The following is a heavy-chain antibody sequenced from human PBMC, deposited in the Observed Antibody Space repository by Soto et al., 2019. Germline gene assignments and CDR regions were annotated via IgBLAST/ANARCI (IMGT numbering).Heavy chain of an antibody. CDR1: LYTSSGHG. D-gene: IGHD3-22*01. V-gene: IGHV1-18*04. CDR3: ADHYDKFYFDY. CDR2: IGGYNDNT. Sequence: ASVKVACKASLYTSSGHGINWVRQAPGQGLEWMGWIGGYNDNTNYAQKLQGRVTMTTDTSTSTAYMEMRSLITDDTAVYYCADHYDKFYFDYWGQGTLVTVSS. J-gene: IGHJ4*02.